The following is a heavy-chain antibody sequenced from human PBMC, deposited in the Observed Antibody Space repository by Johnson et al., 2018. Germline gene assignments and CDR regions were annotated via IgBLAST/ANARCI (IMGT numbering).Heavy chain of an antibody. CDR1: GFTFRSYA. CDR2: ISGGGGST. D-gene: IGHD5/OR15-5a*01. Sequence: VQLVESGGGLVQPGGSLRVSCAASGFTFRSYAMSWVRQAPGKGLEWVSDISGGGGSTFYADSVKGRFTISRDNPKSTLFLQMNSLRAEDTAVYYCAKKSTVIAPLGGDFDIWGQGTMVTVSS. V-gene: IGHV3-23*04. J-gene: IGHJ3*02. CDR3: AKKSTVIAPLGGDFDI.